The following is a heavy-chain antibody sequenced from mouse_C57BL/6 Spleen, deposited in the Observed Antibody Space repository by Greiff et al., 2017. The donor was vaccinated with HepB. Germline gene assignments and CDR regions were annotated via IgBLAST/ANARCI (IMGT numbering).Heavy chain of an antibody. V-gene: IGHV1-55*01. J-gene: IGHJ1*03. Sequence: QVQLQQPGAELVKPGASVKMSCKASGYTFTSYWITWVKQRPGQGLEWIGDIYPGSGSTNYNEKFKSKATLTVDTSSSTAYMQLSSLTSEDSAVYYCARSSYGSSLNWYFDVWGTGTTVTVS. CDR1: GYTFTSYW. CDR2: IYPGSGST. D-gene: IGHD1-1*01. CDR3: ARSSYGSSLNWYFDV.